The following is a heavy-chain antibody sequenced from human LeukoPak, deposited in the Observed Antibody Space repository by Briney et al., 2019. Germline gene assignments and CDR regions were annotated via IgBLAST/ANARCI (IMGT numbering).Heavy chain of an antibody. CDR1: GGSISSGGYS. CDR2: IYHSGST. Sequence: SQTLSLTCAVSGGSISSGGYSWSWIRQPPGKGLEWIGYIYHSGSTYYNPSLKSRVTISVDRSKNQFSLKLSSVTAADTAVYYCASPVIAAAGTPGHGMDVWGQGTTVTVSS. CDR3: ASPVIAAAGTPGHGMDV. V-gene: IGHV4-30-2*01. J-gene: IGHJ6*02. D-gene: IGHD6-13*01.